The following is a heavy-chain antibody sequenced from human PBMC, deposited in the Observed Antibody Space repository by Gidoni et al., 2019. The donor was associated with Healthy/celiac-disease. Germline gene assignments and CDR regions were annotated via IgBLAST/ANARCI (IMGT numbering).Heavy chain of an antibody. D-gene: IGHD4-4*01. J-gene: IGHJ6*02. Sequence: QVQLVQSGAEGKKPGASVKVSCTASGYTFTSYDINWVRQATGQGLEWMRWMNPNSGNTGYAQKFQGRVTMTRNTSISTAYMELNSLRSEGTAVYYCARALHGVTLDVWGQGTTVTVSS. CDR2: MNPNSGNT. CDR3: ARALHGVTLDV. CDR1: GYTFTSYD. V-gene: IGHV1-8*01.